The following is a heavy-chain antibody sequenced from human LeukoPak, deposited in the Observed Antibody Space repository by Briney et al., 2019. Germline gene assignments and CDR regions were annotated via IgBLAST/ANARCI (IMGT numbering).Heavy chain of an antibody. CDR1: GGTFSSYA. CDR3: ARDRVYNWNYGSDAFDI. CDR2: IIPIFGTA. D-gene: IGHD1-7*01. Sequence: GASVKVSCKASGGTFSSYAISWVRQAPGQGLEWVGGIIPIFGTANYAQKFQGRVTITADESTSTAYMELSSLRSEDTAVYYCARDRVYNWNYGSDAFDIWGQGTMVTVSS. V-gene: IGHV1-69*13. J-gene: IGHJ3*02.